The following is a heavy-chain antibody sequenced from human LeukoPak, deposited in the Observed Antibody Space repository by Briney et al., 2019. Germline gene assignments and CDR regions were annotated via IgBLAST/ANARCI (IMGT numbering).Heavy chain of an antibody. Sequence: PSETLSLTCTVSGGSISSYYWSWIRQPPGKGLEWIGYIYHSGSTYYNPSLKSRVTISVDRSKNQFSLKLSSVTAADTAVYYCARTVVVVAATFFDYWGQGTLVTVSS. V-gene: IGHV4-59*12. D-gene: IGHD2-15*01. J-gene: IGHJ4*02. CDR3: ARTVVVVAATFFDY. CDR2: IYHSGST. CDR1: GGSISSYY.